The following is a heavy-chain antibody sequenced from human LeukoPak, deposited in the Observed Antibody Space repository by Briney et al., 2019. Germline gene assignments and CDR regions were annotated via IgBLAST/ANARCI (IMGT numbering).Heavy chain of an antibody. CDR1: GESISGFY. D-gene: IGHD1-26*01. CDR2: IYYSGST. J-gene: IGHJ3*02. CDR3: ARHQWVHAFDI. Sequence: SETLSLTCTVSGESISGFYWNWIRQPPGKGLEWIGYIYYSGSTNYNPSLKSRVTMSLDTSKNQSSLKLSSVTAADTAVYYRARHQWVHAFDIWGQGTMVTVSS. V-gene: IGHV4-59*08.